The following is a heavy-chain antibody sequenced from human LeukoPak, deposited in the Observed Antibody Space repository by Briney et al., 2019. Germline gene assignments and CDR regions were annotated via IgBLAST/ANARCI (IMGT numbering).Heavy chain of an antibody. CDR3: ARAFYDSSGYYSLDY. CDR2: IYYSGST. D-gene: IGHD3-22*01. CDR1: GGSISSYY. J-gene: IGHJ4*02. Sequence: KASETLSLTCTVSGGSISSYYWSWIRQPPGKGLEWIGYIYYSGSTNYNPSVKSRVTISVDTSKNQFSLKLSSVTAADTAVYYCARAFYDSSGYYSLDYWGQGTLVTVSS. V-gene: IGHV4-59*01.